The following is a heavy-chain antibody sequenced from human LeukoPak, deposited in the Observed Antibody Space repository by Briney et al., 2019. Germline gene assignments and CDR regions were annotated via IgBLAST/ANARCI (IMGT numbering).Heavy chain of an antibody. CDR1: GFTFSTYW. CDR3: ARGFIGNYHTSGWSARPPRRFYYLDP. Sequence: GGSLRLSCAASGFTFSTYWMSWVRQAPGKGLEWVANIKQDGNEQYYVDSVKGRFTISRDNAKNSLYLQMNSLRADDTALYYCARGFIGNYHTSGWSARPPRRFYYLDPWGQGTLVTVSS. CDR2: IKQDGNEQ. J-gene: IGHJ5*02. D-gene: IGHD3-10*01. V-gene: IGHV3-7*01.